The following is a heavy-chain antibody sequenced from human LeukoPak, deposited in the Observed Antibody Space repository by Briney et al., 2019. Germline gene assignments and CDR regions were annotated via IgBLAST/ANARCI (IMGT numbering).Heavy chain of an antibody. CDR3: ARDVWIQLWLSDYYYGMDV. CDR1: GFTFSSYA. J-gene: IGHJ6*02. V-gene: IGHV3-30-3*01. CDR2: ISYDGSNK. D-gene: IGHD5-18*01. Sequence: PGRSLRLSCAASGFTFSSYAMPWVRQAPGKGLEWVAVISYDGSNKYYADSVKGRFTISRDNSKNTLYLQMNSLRAEDTAVYYCARDVWIQLWLSDYYYGMDVWGQGTTVTVSS.